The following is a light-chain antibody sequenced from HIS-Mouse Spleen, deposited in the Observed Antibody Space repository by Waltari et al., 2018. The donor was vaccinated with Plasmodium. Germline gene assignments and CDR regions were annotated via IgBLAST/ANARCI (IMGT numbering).Light chain of an antibody. Sequence: QSVLTQPPSVSAAPGQTVPISCSGSSSNIGNNYVSWYQQLPGTAPKLLIYDNNKRPSGIPDRFSGSKSGTSATLGITGLQTGDEADYYCGTWDSSLSAGVVFGGGTKLTVL. CDR2: DNN. J-gene: IGLJ2*01. CDR3: GTWDSSLSAGVV. CDR1: SSNIGNNY. V-gene: IGLV1-51*01.